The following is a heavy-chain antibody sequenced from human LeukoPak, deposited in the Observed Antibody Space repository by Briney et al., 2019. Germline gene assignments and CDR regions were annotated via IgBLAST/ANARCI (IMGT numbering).Heavy chain of an antibody. CDR3: AESEGVYYDVPPGGY. CDR1: GFTFSSYA. V-gene: IGHV3-30-3*01. D-gene: IGHD3-16*01. Sequence: GGSLRLSCAASGFTFSSYAMHWVRQAPGKGLEWVAVISYDGSNKYYADSVKGRFTISRDNSKNTLYLQMNSLRAEDTAVYYCAESEGVYYDVPPGGYWGQGTLVTVSS. CDR2: ISYDGSNK. J-gene: IGHJ4*02.